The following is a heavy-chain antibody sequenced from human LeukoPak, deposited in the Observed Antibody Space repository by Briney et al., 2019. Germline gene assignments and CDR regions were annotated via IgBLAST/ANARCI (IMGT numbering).Heavy chain of an antibody. V-gene: IGHV7-4-1*02. CDR1: GYTFTSYA. CDR2: INTNTGNP. D-gene: IGHD6-19*01. J-gene: IGHJ4*02. Sequence: ASVKVSCKASGYTFTSYAMNWVRQAPGQGLEWMGWINTNTGNPTYAQGFTGRFVFSLDTSVSTAYLQISSLKAEDTAVYYCARGGVAGTQTALVDYWGQGTLVTVSS. CDR3: ARGGVAGTQTALVDY.